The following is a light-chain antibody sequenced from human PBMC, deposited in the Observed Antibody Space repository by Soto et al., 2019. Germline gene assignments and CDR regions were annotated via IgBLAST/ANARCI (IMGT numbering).Light chain of an antibody. CDR2: KAS. V-gene: IGKV1-5*03. CDR1: QSVSGG. CDR3: QHYNTYPLT. J-gene: IGKJ4*01. Sequence: DIQMTQSPSTLSASVGDRVTITCRASQSVSGGLAWYQQRPGKAPNLLIYKASSLESGVPSRFSGSGSGTEFTLTISSLQPGDFATYYCQHYNTYPLTFGGGTKVEIK.